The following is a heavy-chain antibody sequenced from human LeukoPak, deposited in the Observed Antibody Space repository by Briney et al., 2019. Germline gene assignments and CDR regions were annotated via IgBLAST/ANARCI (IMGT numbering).Heavy chain of an antibody. V-gene: IGHV1-18*01. CDR2: VSVYNGNT. CDR1: GYTFTSYA. Sequence: ASVKVSCKASGYTFTSYAISWVRQAPGQGLEWMGWVSVYNGNTNYAQKLQGRVTVTTDTSTSTAYMELRSLTSDDTAVYYCARVEEVRGGITSFDYWGQGTLVTVSS. J-gene: IGHJ4*02. CDR3: ARVEEVRGGITSFDY. D-gene: IGHD3-10*01.